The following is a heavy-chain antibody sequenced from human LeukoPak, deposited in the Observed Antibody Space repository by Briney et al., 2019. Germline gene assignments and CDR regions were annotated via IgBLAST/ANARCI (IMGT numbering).Heavy chain of an antibody. V-gene: IGHV5-51*01. CDR3: ARHGAGAIRMRPYYFDY. D-gene: IGHD2-2*02. CDR2: IYPGDSDT. J-gene: IGHJ4*02. CDR1: GYSFTSYW. Sequence: GESLKISCKGSGYSFTSYWIGLVRQMPGKGLEWMGIIYPGDSDTRYSPSFQGQVTISADKSISTAYLQWSSLKASDTAMYYCARHGAGAIRMRPYYFDYWGQGTLVTVSS.